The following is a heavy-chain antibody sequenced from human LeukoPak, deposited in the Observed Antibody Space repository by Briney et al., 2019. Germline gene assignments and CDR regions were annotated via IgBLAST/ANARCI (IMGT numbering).Heavy chain of an antibody. D-gene: IGHD3-16*01. CDR1: GFSFSTHG. CDR3: AKIKYRSDYAEEFGAFDL. J-gene: IGHJ3*01. CDR2: ISGRGVYT. Sequence: GGSLRLSCAASGFSFSTHGISWVRQAPGKGLEWVAGISGRGVYTYYADSVKGRFTISRDTSKNTVDLQMNTLRADDTAVYFCAKIKYRSDYAEEFGAFDLWGQGTMVTVSS. V-gene: IGHV3-23*01.